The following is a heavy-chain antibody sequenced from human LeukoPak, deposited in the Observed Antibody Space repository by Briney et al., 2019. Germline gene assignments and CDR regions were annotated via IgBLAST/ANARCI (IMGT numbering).Heavy chain of an antibody. Sequence: SETLSLTCTVSGGSISSSSYYWGWIRQPPGKGLEWIGSVYYSGSTYYNPSLKSRVTISVDTSKNQFSPKLSSVTAADTAVYYCARQGYTYYYDSSGYYPFDYWGQGTLVTVSS. CDR1: GGSISSSSYY. D-gene: IGHD3-22*01. V-gene: IGHV4-39*01. CDR3: ARQGYTYYYDSSGYYPFDY. J-gene: IGHJ4*02. CDR2: VYYSGST.